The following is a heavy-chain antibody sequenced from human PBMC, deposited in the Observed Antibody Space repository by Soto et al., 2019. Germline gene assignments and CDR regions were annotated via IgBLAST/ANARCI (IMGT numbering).Heavy chain of an antibody. J-gene: IGHJ6*03. CDR3: ARVDCSSTSCYYYMDV. D-gene: IGHD2-2*01. Sequence: GASVKVSCKASGGTFSSYTISWVRQAPGQGLEWMGRIIPILGIANYAQKFQGRVTITADKSTSTAYMELSSLRSEDTAVYYCARVDCSSTSCYYYMDVWGKGTTVTVSS. CDR2: IIPILGIA. CDR1: GGTFSSYT. V-gene: IGHV1-69*02.